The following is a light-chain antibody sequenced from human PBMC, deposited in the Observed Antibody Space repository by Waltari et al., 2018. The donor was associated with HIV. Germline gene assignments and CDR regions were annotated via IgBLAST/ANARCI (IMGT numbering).Light chain of an antibody. V-gene: IGKV4-1*01. CDR3: QQYYNAPLT. CDR1: QSVLSSSDNKNY. CDR2: WAS. Sequence: IVMTQSPDSLAVSLGERATINCKSSQSVLSSSDNKNYLAWYQQKTGQPPKLLIYWASNRGSGVPDRFSGSGSGTDFTLTISSLQAEDVAVYYCQQYYNAPLTFGPGTKVDLK. J-gene: IGKJ3*01.